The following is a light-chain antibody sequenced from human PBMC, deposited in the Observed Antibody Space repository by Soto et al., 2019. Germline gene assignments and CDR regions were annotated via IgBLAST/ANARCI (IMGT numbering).Light chain of an antibody. CDR1: QSVGTS. J-gene: IGKJ2*01. Sequence: EIVMTQSPATLSMSPGERVTLSCRASQSVGTSLAWYQQIPGQAPRLLIYGASTRATSIPARFSGSGSGTEITLTISSLQSEDFAVYYCQQYNNRPPMYTFGQGTKLEIK. CDR3: QQYNNRPPMYT. V-gene: IGKV3-15*01. CDR2: GAS.